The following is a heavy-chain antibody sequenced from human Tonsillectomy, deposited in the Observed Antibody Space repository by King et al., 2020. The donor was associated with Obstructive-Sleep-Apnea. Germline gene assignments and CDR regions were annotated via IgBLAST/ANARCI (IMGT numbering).Heavy chain of an antibody. V-gene: IGHV3-23*04. Sequence: VQLVESGGGLVQPGGSLRLSCVASGFTFSSYAMSWVRQAPGKGLELVAAISGSCCSTYYADPGKGRFTLTKTKSKNPLYLQMNSLRAEDTAVYYCAKCVGYYGSGSYYKHPYGMDVWGQGTTVTVSS. CDR2: ISGSCCST. CDR1: GFTFSSYA. CDR3: AKCVGYYGSGSYYKHPYGMDV. D-gene: IGHD3-10*01. J-gene: IGHJ6*02.